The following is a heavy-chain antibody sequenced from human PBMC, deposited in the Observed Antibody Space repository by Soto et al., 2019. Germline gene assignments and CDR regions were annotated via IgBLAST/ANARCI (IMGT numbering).Heavy chain of an antibody. J-gene: IGHJ4*02. Sequence: GSLRLSCAASGFTFSSYGMHWVRQAPGKGLEWVAVISYDGSNKYYADSVKGRFTISRDNSKNTLYLQMNSLRAEDTAVYYCAKIGIAAAGTEVDYWGQGTLVTVSS. CDR1: GFTFSSYG. D-gene: IGHD6-13*01. CDR3: AKIGIAAAGTEVDY. V-gene: IGHV3-30*18. CDR2: ISYDGSNK.